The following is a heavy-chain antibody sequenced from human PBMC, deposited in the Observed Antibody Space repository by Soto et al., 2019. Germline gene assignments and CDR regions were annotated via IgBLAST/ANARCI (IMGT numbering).Heavy chain of an antibody. J-gene: IGHJ4*02. D-gene: IGHD6-6*01. CDR3: AKGLSQNDLHVAARYFDY. V-gene: IGHV3-23*01. Sequence: PGGSLRLSCAASGFTFSSYAMSWVRQAPGKGLEWVSAISGSGGSTYYADSVKGRFTISRDNSKNTLYLQMNSLRAEDTAVYYCAKGLSQNDLHVAARYFDYWGQGTLVTVSS. CDR2: ISGSGGST. CDR1: GFTFSSYA.